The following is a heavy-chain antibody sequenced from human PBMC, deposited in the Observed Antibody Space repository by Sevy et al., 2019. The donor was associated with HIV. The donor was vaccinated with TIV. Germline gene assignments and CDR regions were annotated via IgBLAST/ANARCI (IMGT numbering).Heavy chain of an antibody. CDR2: IVPSFDYS. V-gene: IGHV1-69*13. CDR3: ARPQRPSGYSSSGDAFDV. CDR1: GVTFSGYA. Sequence: ASVKVSCKVFGVTFSGYAINWVRQSPGQGLEWMGWIVPSFDYSKYAQKFQGRVTFTADDSTDTGYMILTGLRSDDTAVYYCARPQRPSGYSSSGDAFDVWGQGTMVTVSS. J-gene: IGHJ3*01. D-gene: IGHD6-13*01.